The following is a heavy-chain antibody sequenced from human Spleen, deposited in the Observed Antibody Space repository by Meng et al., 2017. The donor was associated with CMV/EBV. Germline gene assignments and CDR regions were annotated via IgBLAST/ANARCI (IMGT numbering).Heavy chain of an antibody. CDR1: GYTFTTYY. J-gene: IGHJ5*02. D-gene: IGHD3/OR15-3a*01. CDR2: VNPRGGTT. CDR3: ARDRTGGWFDP. V-gene: IGHV1-46*01. Sequence: ASVKVSCKASGYTFTTYYIHWVRQAPGQGLEWVGIVNPRGGTTNYAPKFQGRVTMARDTSTNIVYMDLTRLRFDDTAVYFCARDRTGGWFDPWGQGTLVTVSS.